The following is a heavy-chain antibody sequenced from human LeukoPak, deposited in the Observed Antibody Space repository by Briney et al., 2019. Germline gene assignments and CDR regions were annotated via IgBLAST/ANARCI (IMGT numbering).Heavy chain of an antibody. V-gene: IGHV3-74*01. J-gene: IGHJ4*02. D-gene: IGHD6-13*01. CDR2: MNQDGSDT. CDR3: ARALNTGIAAAGPPGYFDY. CDR1: GFTLSSDW. Sequence: GGSLTLSCAVSGFTLSSDWMHWVRQAPGKGLEWVSRMNQDGSDTSYADSVKGRFTISRDNAKNSLYLQMNSLRAEDTAVYYCARALNTGIAAAGPPGYFDYWGQGTLVTVSS.